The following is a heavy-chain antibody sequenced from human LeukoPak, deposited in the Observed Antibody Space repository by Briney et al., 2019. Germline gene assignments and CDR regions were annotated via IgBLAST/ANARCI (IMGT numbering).Heavy chain of an antibody. CDR3: ARAHDYVWGSYRKYYYYYYCMDV. J-gene: IGHJ6*03. D-gene: IGHD3-16*02. CDR1: GGSISSYY. V-gene: IGHV4-59*12. CDR2: IYYSGST. Sequence: SETLSLTCTVSGGSISSYYWSWIRQPPGKGLEWIGYIYYSGSTNYNPSLKSRVTISVDTSKNQFSLKLSSVTAADTAVYYCARAHDYVWGSYRKYYYYYYCMDVWGKGTTVTVSS.